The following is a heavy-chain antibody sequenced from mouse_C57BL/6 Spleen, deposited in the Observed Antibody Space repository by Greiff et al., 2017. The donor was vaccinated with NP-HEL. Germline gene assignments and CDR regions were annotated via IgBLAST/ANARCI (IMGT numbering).Heavy chain of an antibody. CDR3: ARGMDGNYVAWFAY. V-gene: IGHV1-80*01. J-gene: IGHJ3*01. CDR1: GYAFSSYW. CDR2: IYPGDGDT. Sequence: VQGVESGAELVKPGASVKISCKASGYAFSSYWMNWVKQRPGKGLEWIGQIYPGDGDTNYNGKFKGKATLTADNSSSTAYMQLSSLTSEDSAVYFCARGMDGNYVAWFAYWGQGTLVTVSA. D-gene: IGHD2-1*01.